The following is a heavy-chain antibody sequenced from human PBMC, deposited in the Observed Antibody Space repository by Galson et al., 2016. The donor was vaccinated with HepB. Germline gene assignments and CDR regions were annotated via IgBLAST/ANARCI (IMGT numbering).Heavy chain of an antibody. Sequence: SETLSLTCVVSGGSISSTNYWSWVRQAPGKGLEWVGEIYDRGSSAYNPSLTGRLAISVDKSNNQVSLRLTSVTAADTAVYFCGRGSSSRIASWGQGARVTVST. CDR2: IYDRGSS. J-gene: IGHJ5*01. V-gene: IGHV4-4*02. CDR3: GRGSSSRIAS. CDR1: GGSISSTNY. D-gene: IGHD6-13*01.